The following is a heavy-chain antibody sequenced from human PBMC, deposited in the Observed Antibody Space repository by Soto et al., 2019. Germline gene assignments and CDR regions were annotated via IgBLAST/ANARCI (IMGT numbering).Heavy chain of an antibody. V-gene: IGHV3-7*03. Sequence: LRLSCVVSGFTFSTYWMSWVRQAPGKGLEWVANIKEDGSEKYYLDSVKGRFTIYRDNAKNSLYLQMNSLRAEDTAVYYCAKDGDSISRNKPLDYWGQGTLVTVSS. CDR2: IKEDGSEK. CDR3: AKDGDSISRNKPLDY. J-gene: IGHJ4*02. D-gene: IGHD3-22*01. CDR1: GFTFSTYW.